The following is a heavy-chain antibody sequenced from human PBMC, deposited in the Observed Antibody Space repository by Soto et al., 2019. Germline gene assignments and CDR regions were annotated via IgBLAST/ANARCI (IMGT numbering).Heavy chain of an antibody. V-gene: IGHV1-69*12. D-gene: IGHD5-12*01. Sequence: QVQLVQSGAEVRQPASSVKVSCKTSGGTFSSYAISWVRQAPGQGLEWMGGIVPIVDTSTYAQKFQGRVTITADEATSTGYMELSSLGSDDTDVYYCVRVVAITGYPDNWGQGTLVTVSS. J-gene: IGHJ4*02. CDR2: IVPIVDTS. CDR1: GGTFSSYA. CDR3: VRVVAITGYPDN.